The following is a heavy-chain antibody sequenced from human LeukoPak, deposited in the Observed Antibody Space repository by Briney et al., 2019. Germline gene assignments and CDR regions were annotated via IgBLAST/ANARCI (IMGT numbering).Heavy chain of an antibody. V-gene: IGHV1-69*06. Sequence: SVKVSCKASGYTFTGYYMHWVRQAPGQGLEWMGGIIPIFGTANYAQKFQGRVTITADKSTSTAYMELSSLRSEDTAVYYCARGGGYCSSTSCYHWFDPWGQGTLVTVSS. CDR2: IIPIFGTA. CDR1: GYTFTGYY. D-gene: IGHD2-2*01. CDR3: ARGGGYCSSTSCYHWFDP. J-gene: IGHJ5*02.